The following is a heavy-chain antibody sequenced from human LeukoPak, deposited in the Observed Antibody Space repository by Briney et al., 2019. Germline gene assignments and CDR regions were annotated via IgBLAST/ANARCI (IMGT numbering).Heavy chain of an antibody. CDR1: GGSFSGYY. J-gene: IGHJ4*02. D-gene: IGHD1-1*01. CDR3: ARGAGWTGTGFDY. Sequence: PSETLSPTCAVYGGSFSGYYWSWIRQPPGKGLEWIGEINHSGSTNYNPSLKSRVTISVDTSKNQFSLKLSSVTAADTAVYYCARGAGWTGTGFDYWGQGTLVTVSS. V-gene: IGHV4-34*01. CDR2: INHSGST.